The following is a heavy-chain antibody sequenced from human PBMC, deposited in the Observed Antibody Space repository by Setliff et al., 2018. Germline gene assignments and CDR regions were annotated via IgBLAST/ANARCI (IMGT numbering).Heavy chain of an antibody. CDR3: ARVGRERSNGECYSTTPCXSXYMDV. CDR2: IDISSTTI. V-gene: IGHV3-48*01. J-gene: IGHJ6*03. CDR1: GFTFSSYS. Sequence: PGGSLRLSCAASGFTFSSYSMKWVRQAPGKGLEWISYIDISSTTIYYADSVKGRFTIARDNAKNSLYRQMNSLRAGDTAVYYCARVGRERSNGECYSTTPCXSXYMDVWGKGTTVTVS. D-gene: IGHD2-8*01.